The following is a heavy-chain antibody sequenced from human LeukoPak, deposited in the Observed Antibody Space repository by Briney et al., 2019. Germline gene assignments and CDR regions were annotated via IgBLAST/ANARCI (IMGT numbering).Heavy chain of an antibody. D-gene: IGHD3-10*01. CDR3: ARDIGGSGSYVVCDY. Sequence: ASVKVSCKASGYTFTSYGISWVRQAPGQGLEWMGWISAYNGNTNYAQKLQGRVTMTTDTSTSTAYMELRSLRSDDTAVYYCARDIGGSGSYVVCDYWGQGTLVTVSS. J-gene: IGHJ4*02. CDR1: GYTFTSYG. CDR2: ISAYNGNT. V-gene: IGHV1-18*01.